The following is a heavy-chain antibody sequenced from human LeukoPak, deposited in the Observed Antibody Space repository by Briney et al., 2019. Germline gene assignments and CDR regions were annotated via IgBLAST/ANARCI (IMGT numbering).Heavy chain of an antibody. CDR3: ARQGRWLQSPFDY. D-gene: IGHD5-24*01. CDR1: GYSFTSYW. V-gene: IGHV5-51*01. Sequence: GESLKISCKGSGYSFTSYWIGWVRQMPGKGLEWMGIIYPGDSDTRYSPSFQGQVTISADKSISTAYLQWSSLKALDTAMYYCARQGRWLQSPFDYWGQGTLVTVSS. J-gene: IGHJ4*02. CDR2: IYPGDSDT.